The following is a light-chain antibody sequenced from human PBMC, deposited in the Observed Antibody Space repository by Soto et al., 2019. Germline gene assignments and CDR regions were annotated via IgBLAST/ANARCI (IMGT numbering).Light chain of an antibody. J-gene: IGLJ2*01. Sequence: SYELTQPPSVSVAPGKTARITCGGNNIGSKSVHWYQQKPGQAPVLVIYYDSDRPSGIPERFSGSNSGNTAPLTISRVEDGDEADYYCQVWDSSSDHPVFGGGTKLTVL. CDR1: NIGSKS. V-gene: IGLV3-21*04. CDR3: QVWDSSSDHPV. CDR2: YDS.